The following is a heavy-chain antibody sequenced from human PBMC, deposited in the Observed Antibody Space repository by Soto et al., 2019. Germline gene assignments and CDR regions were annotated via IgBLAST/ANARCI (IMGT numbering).Heavy chain of an antibody. CDR1: GFTISECS. V-gene: IGHV3-48*01. CDR3: ARIGRLRWGDY. Sequence: PGGSLRLSCEASGFTISECSMNWVRQAPGKGLEWLAYITIRTGNVLYADSVKGRSTISRDNAKNSLYLQMNSLRAEDTAVYYCARIGRLRWGDYWGQGTLVTVSS. D-gene: IGHD4-17*01. J-gene: IGHJ4*02. CDR2: ITIRTGNV.